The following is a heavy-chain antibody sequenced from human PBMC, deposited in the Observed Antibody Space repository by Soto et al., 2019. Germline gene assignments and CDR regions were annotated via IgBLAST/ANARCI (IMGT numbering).Heavy chain of an antibody. CDR2: VYYSGST. D-gene: IGHD3-22*01. CDR1: GASINNNDYY. J-gene: IGHJ2*01. CDR3: ARMSYFYDKWYFDL. Sequence: SETLSLTCTVSGASINNNDYYWNWIRQTPGKGLEWIGYVYYSGSTDYIPSLKSRLSMSIDKSQNQFTLKLNSVTAADTATYYCARMSYFYDKWYFDLWGRGTLVTVSS. V-gene: IGHV4-30-4*01.